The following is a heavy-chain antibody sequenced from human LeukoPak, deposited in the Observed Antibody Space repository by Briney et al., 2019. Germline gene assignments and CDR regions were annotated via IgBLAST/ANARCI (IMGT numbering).Heavy chain of an antibody. D-gene: IGHD1-26*01. V-gene: IGHV3-23*01. J-gene: IGHJ5*02. CDR3: AKDHSEVGTSWFDP. Sequence: GGSLRLSCAASGFTFSSYAMSWVRQAPGKGLEWVSAISGSGGSTYYADSVRGRFTISRDNSKNTLYLQMNSLRAEDTAVYYCAKDHSEVGTSWFDPWGQGTLVTVSS. CDR2: ISGSGGST. CDR1: GFTFSSYA.